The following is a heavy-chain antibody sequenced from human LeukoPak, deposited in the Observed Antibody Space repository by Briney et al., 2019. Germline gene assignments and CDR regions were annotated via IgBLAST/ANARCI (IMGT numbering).Heavy chain of an antibody. D-gene: IGHD3-9*01. Sequence: GGSLRLSCAASGFTFSSYAMHWVRQAPGKGLEWAAFIRYDGSNKYYADSVKGRFTISRDNSKNTLYLQMNSLRAEDTAVYYCAKDRGDILTGYYSDWGQGTLVTVSS. J-gene: IGHJ4*02. CDR3: AKDRGDILTGYYSD. CDR2: IRYDGSNK. CDR1: GFTFSSYA. V-gene: IGHV3-30*02.